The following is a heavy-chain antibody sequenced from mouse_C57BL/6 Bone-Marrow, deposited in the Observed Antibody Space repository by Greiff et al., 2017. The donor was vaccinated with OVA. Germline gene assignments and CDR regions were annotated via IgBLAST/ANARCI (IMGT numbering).Heavy chain of an antibody. V-gene: IGHV1-15*01. CDR2: IDPETGGT. J-gene: IGHJ1*03. D-gene: IGHD1-1*01. CDR1: GYTFTDYE. CDR3: TNHYYGSSYWYFDV. Sequence: QVQLQQSGAELVRPGASVTLSCKASGYTFTDYEMHWVKQTPVHGLEWIGAIDPETGGTAYNQKFKGKAILTADKSSSTAYMELRSLTSEDSAVYYGTNHYYGSSYWYFDVWGTGTTVTVSS.